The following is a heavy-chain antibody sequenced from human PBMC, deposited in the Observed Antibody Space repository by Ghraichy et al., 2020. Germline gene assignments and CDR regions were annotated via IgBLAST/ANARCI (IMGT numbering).Heavy chain of an antibody. CDR2: IRGSGDST. V-gene: IGHV3-23*01. J-gene: IGHJ3*02. Sequence: GEYLNISCAASGFTFSSYTMTWVRQVPGKGLQVPGKGLEWVSAIRGSGDSTYYADSVRGRFFISRDNSKNILYLQMNSLRVEDTAVYYCAKGLHQGTWGYDGFDIWGQGTMVTVSS. CDR3: AKGLHQGTWGYDGFDI. CDR1: GFTFSSYT. D-gene: IGHD7-27*01.